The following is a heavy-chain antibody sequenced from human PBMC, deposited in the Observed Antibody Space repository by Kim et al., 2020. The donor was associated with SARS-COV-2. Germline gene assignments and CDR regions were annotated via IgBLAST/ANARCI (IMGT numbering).Heavy chain of an antibody. V-gene: IGHV3-21*01. CDR2: ISSSSSYI. J-gene: IGHJ6*02. Sequence: GGSLRLSCAASGFTFSSYSMNWVRQAPGKGLEWVSSISSSSSYIYYADSVKGRFTISRDNAKTSLYLQMNSLRAEDTAVYYCARGITMVRGVKRYGMDVWGQGTTVTVSS. D-gene: IGHD3-10*01. CDR1: GFTFSSYS. CDR3: ARGITMVRGVKRYGMDV.